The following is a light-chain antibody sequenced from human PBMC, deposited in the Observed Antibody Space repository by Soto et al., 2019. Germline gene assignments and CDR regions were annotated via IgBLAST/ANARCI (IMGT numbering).Light chain of an antibody. CDR3: QSYDSSLSVV. Sequence: QSVLTQPPSVSGAPGQRVTISCTGSSSNIGAGYDVHWYQQLPGTAPKILIYGNSNRPSGVPDRFSGSKSGTSASLAITGLQAEDEAHYYCQSYDSSLSVVFGGGTQLTVL. J-gene: IGLJ2*01. V-gene: IGLV1-40*01. CDR1: SSNIGAGYD. CDR2: GNS.